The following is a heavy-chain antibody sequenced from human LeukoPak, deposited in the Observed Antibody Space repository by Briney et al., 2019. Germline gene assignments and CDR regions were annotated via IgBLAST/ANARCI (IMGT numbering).Heavy chain of an antibody. CDR2: IYSGGST. CDR3: ARVFEQQDYYGMDV. D-gene: IGHD6-13*01. Sequence: GGSLRLSCAASGFTVSSNYMSWVRQAPGKGLEWVSVIYSGGSTYYADSVKGRFTISRDNSKNTLYLQMNSLRAEDTAVYYCARVFEQQDYYGMDVWGQGTTVTVSS. V-gene: IGHV3-66*01. J-gene: IGHJ6*02. CDR1: GFTVSSNY.